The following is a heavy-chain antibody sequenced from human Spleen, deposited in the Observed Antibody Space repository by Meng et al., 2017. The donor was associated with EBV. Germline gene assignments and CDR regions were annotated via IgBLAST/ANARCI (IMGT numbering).Heavy chain of an antibody. Sequence: VQLVQYGAEVKKLGASGRVSCRSAGNTSTTYYIPWVRQTPGQTLEWMGVIDPSGGSTSYAQKFQGRVSMTRDTSTSTVNMELSSLRSEDTAMYHCARGGRYDSGNYHNAYYDYWGRGTLVTVSS. J-gene: IGHJ4*02. CDR3: ARGGRYDSGNYHNAYYDY. D-gene: IGHD3-10*01. CDR1: GNTSTTYY. V-gene: IGHV1-46*01. CDR2: IDPSGGST.